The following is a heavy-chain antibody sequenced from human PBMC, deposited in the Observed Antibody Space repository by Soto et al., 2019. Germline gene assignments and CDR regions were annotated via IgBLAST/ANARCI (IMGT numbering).Heavy chain of an antibody. J-gene: IGHJ4*02. Sequence: QVQLVQSGAEVKKPGSSVKVSCKASGGTFSSYTISWVRQAPGQGLEWMGRIIPILGIANYAQKFQGRVTITAGKATSTAYMELSSLRSEDTAVSYCAREGLSSSLDYWGQGTLVTVSS. CDR2: IIPILGIA. D-gene: IGHD6-13*01. CDR1: GGTFSSYT. CDR3: AREGLSSSLDY. V-gene: IGHV1-69*08.